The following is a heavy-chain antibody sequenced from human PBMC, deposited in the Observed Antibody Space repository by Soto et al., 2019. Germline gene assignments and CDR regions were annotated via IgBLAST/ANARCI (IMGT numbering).Heavy chain of an antibody. Sequence: PGESLKISCKVSGYSFTSYWISWVRQMPGKGLEWMGRIDPSDSYTNYSPSFQGHVTISADKSIRTAYPQWSSLKASDTAMYYCESPVSSGSYGYYYSYGMDVWGQGTTVTVS. CDR3: ESPVSSGSYGYYYSYGMDV. CDR1: GYSFTSYW. D-gene: IGHD3-3*01. CDR2: IDPSDSYT. J-gene: IGHJ6*02. V-gene: IGHV5-10-1*01.